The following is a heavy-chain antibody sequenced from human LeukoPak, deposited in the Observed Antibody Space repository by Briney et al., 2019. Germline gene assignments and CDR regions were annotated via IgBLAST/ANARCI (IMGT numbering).Heavy chain of an antibody. Sequence: GGSLRLSCAASGFTFSSYWMSWVRQAPGEGLEWVANIKQDGSEKYYVDSVKGRFTISRDNAKNSLYLQMNSLRAEDTAVYYCARDLYYDFWRGYLSRSRVGYCGMDVWGQGTTVTVSS. CDR2: IKQDGSEK. V-gene: IGHV3-7*01. CDR3: ARDLYYDFWRGYLSRSRVGYCGMDV. D-gene: IGHD3-3*01. J-gene: IGHJ6*02. CDR1: GFTFSSYW.